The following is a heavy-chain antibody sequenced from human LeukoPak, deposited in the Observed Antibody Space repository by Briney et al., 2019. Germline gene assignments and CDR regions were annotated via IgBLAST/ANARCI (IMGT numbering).Heavy chain of an antibody. V-gene: IGHV1-18*04. J-gene: IGHJ4*02. CDR1: GYTFTSYY. D-gene: IGHD7-27*01. CDR2: ISAYNGNT. Sequence: ASVKVSCKASGYTFTSYYMHWVRQAPGQGLEWMGWISAYNGNTNYAQKLQGRVTMTTDTSTSTAYMELTSLRSDDTAVYYCARITNWEPLDYWGQGTLVTVSS. CDR3: ARITNWEPLDY.